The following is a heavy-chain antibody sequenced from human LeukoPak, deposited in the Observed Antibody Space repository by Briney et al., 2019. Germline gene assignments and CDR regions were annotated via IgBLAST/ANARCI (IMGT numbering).Heavy chain of an antibody. Sequence: EASLRLSCAASGFTFSSYGMSWVRQAPGKGLEWVSAISGSGGSTYYADSVKGRFTISRDNSKNTLYLQMNSLRAEDTAVYYCAKDEWELDAFDIWGQGTMVTVSS. J-gene: IGHJ3*02. V-gene: IGHV3-23*01. CDR2: ISGSGGST. CDR1: GFTFSSYG. CDR3: AKDEWELDAFDI. D-gene: IGHD1-26*01.